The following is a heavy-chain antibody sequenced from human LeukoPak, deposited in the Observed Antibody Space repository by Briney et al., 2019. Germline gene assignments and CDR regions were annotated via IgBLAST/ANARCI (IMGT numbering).Heavy chain of an antibody. CDR3: ARDPSMAAVDY. CDR1: GFTFSSYE. CDR2: ISSSSSYI. Sequence: GGSLRLSCAASGFTFSSYEMNWVRQAPGKGLEWVSSISSSSSYIYYADSVKGRFTISRDNAKNSLYLQMNSLRAEDTAVYYCARDPSMAAVDYWGQGTLVTVSS. D-gene: IGHD5-24*01. V-gene: IGHV3-21*01. J-gene: IGHJ4*02.